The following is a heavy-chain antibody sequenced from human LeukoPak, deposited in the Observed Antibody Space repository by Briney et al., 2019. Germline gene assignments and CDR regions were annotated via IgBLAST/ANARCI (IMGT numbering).Heavy chain of an antibody. V-gene: IGHV4-59*01. CDR2: IYYSGST. D-gene: IGHD4-17*01. Sequence: SETLSLTCTVSGGSISSYYWSWIRQPPGKGLEWIGYIYYSGSTNYNPSLKSRVTISVDTSKNQFSLKLSSVTAADTAVYYCAREDHDYGDYGPTFDPWGQGTLVTVSS. J-gene: IGHJ5*02. CDR1: GGSISSYY. CDR3: AREDHDYGDYGPTFDP.